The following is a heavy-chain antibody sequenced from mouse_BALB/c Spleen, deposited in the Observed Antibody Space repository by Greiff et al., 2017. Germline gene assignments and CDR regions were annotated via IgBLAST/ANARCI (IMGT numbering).Heavy chain of an antibody. D-gene: IGHD2-14*01. V-gene: IGHV5-17*02. Sequence: EVKLVESGGGLVQPGGSRKLSCAASGFTFSSFGMHWVRQAPEKGLEWVAYISSGSSTIYYADTVKGRFTISRDNTKNTLFLQMTSLRSEDTAMYDCAREDRCEDDDAGWFAYWGQGTLVTVSA. J-gene: IGHJ3*01. CDR1: GFTFSSFG. CDR2: ISSGSSTI. CDR3: AREDRCEDDDAGWFAY.